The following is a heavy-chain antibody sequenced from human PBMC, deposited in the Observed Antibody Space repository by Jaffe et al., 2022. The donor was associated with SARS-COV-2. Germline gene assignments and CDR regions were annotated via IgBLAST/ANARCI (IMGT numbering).Heavy chain of an antibody. J-gene: IGHJ6*02. CDR3: AKDLRRRITLNGDYGLDV. CDR2: ITATGAGK. Sequence: EVQLLEFGGTLVPPGGSVRLSCVASGFTFNQYAMSWVRQPPGKGLEWVSGITATGAGKSYATSVKGRFSISRDNSLNTVYLEMNTLRVEDTAVYYCAKDLRRRITLNGDYGLDVWGQGTTVSVSS. CDR1: GFTFNQYA. V-gene: IGHV3-23*01. D-gene: IGHD2-8*01.